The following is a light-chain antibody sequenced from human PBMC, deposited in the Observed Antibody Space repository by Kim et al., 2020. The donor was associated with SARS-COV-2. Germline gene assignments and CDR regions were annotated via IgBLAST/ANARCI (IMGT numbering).Light chain of an antibody. J-gene: IGLJ3*02. CDR2: YDS. Sequence: SYELTQPPSVSVAPGKTARITCGGNNIGSKSVHWYQQKPGQAPVLAIYYDSDRPSGIPERFSGSNSGNTATLTISRVEAGDEADYYCQVWDSSSVHRVFGGGTQLTVL. CDR3: QVWDSSSVHRV. V-gene: IGLV3-21*04. CDR1: NIGSKS.